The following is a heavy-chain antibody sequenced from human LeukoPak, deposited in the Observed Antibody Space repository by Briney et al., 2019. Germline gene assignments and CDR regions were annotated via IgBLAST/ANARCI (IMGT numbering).Heavy chain of an antibody. Sequence: PSGTLSLTCAVSGGSLSSTNWWSWVRQPPGKGLEWIGEIYHSGSTNYNPSLKSRVTISVDKSKNQFSLKLSSVTAADTAVYYWARGLGIYYYYGMDVWGQGTTVSVSS. CDR1: GGSLSSTNW. D-gene: IGHD7-27*01. J-gene: IGHJ6*02. V-gene: IGHV4-4*02. CDR3: ARGLGIYYYYGMDV. CDR2: IYHSGST.